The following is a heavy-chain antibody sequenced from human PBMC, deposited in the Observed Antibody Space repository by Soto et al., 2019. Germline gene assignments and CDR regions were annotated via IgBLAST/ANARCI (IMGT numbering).Heavy chain of an antibody. CDR2: IIPIFGTA. J-gene: IGHJ5*02. Sequence: QVQLVQSGAEVKNPGSSVKVSCKASGGTFSSYAITWVRQAPGQGLEWMGGIIPIFGTANYAKKFQGRVTITADKSTSTAYMELSSLRSEDTAVYYCARGPDMVVVPAAIKGGPSWFDPWGQGTLVTVSS. CDR1: GGTFSSYA. D-gene: IGHD2-2*02. V-gene: IGHV1-69*06. CDR3: ARGPDMVVVPAAIKGGPSWFDP.